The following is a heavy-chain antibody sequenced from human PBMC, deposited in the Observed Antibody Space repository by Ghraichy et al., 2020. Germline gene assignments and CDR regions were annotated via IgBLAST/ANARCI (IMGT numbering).Heavy chain of an antibody. Sequence: GGSLRLSCVASGSSLSGYGIHWVRQAPGKGPEWVAFMQYDGHTKFYADSVKGRFTISRDSTENKVFLQMNSLRRDDTAVYYCAQDMIPFDPWGQGTQVNVSS. CDR2: MQYDGHTK. V-gene: IGHV3-30*02. CDR3: AQDMIPFDP. CDR1: GSSLSGYG. J-gene: IGHJ5*02. D-gene: IGHD3-16*01.